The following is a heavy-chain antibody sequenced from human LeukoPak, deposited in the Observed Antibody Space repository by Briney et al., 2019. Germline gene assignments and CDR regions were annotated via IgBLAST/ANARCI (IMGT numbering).Heavy chain of an antibody. CDR3: ARVDEAGGGSCFDY. J-gene: IGHJ4*02. Sequence: ASVTVSCKASGYTFTSYAMNWVRQAPGQGLEWMGWINTNTGNPTYAQGFTGRFVFSLDTSVSTAYLQISSLKAEDTAVYYCARVDEAGGGSCFDYWGQGTLVTVSS. CDR2: INTNTGNP. V-gene: IGHV7-4-1*02. CDR1: GYTFTSYA. D-gene: IGHD2-15*01.